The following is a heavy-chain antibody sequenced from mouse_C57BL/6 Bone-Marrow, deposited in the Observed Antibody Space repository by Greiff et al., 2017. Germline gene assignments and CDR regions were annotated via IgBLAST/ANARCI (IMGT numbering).Heavy chain of an antibody. CDR3: ERSRSVYDYDGYAMDY. V-gene: IGHV1-53*01. Sequence: QVQLQQPGTELVKPGASVKLSCKASGYTFTSYWMHWVKQRPGQGLEWIGNINPSNGGTNYNEKFKSKATLTVDKSSSTAYMQLSSLPSEDSAVYYCERSRSVYDYDGYAMDYWGQGTSVTVSS. CDR2: INPSNGGT. CDR1: GYTFTSYW. J-gene: IGHJ4*01. D-gene: IGHD2-4*01.